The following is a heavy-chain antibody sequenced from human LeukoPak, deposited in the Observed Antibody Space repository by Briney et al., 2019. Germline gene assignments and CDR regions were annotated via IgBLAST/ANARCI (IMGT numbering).Heavy chain of an antibody. Sequence: PGGSLRLSCAASGFTFSSYAMSWVRQAPGKGLEWVSAISGSGGSTYYADSVKGRFTISRDNSKNTLYLQMNSLRAEDTAVYYCARGIQLWPTLADYWGQGTLVTVSS. D-gene: IGHD5-18*01. CDR2: ISGSGGST. CDR1: GFTFSSYA. CDR3: ARGIQLWPTLADY. V-gene: IGHV3-23*01. J-gene: IGHJ4*02.